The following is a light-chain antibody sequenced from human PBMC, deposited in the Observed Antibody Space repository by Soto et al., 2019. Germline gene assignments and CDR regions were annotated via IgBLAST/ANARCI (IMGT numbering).Light chain of an antibody. CDR2: HAS. Sequence: DIQMTQSPSSLSASVGDRVTITCRASQSISSWLAWYQQKPGTAPKVLIYHASNLQSGVPSRFSGSGSGTEFTLTISSLQPGDFATYYCQHYNTYPWTFGQGTKVDI. CDR3: QHYNTYPWT. CDR1: QSISSW. V-gene: IGKV1-5*01. J-gene: IGKJ1*01.